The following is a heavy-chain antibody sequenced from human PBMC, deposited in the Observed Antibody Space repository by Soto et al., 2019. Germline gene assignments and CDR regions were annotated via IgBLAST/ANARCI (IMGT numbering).Heavy chain of an antibody. CDR1: NYIFTSFG. CDR3: ARRTRWSDGGYYEYAMDV. J-gene: IGHJ6*02. D-gene: IGHD1-1*01. V-gene: IGHV1-18*01. Sequence: QVHLVQSGPEVKKPGASVKVSCKASNYIFTSFGISWVRQAPGQGLEWMGWISAYSGETSSAQSLQARLTMTTDTSTTQADLELRGWDSDATAVYYCARRTRWSDGGYYEYAMDVWGQGTTVTVSS. CDR2: ISAYSGET.